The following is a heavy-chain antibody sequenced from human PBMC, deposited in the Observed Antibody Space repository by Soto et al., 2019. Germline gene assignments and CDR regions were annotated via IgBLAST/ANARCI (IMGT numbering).Heavy chain of an antibody. Sequence: EVQLLDSGGGLVQPGGSLRLSCAASGVTFSNYAMSWVRQAPGKELEWVSSISSSGGSTDYADSVKGRFTISRDNSQNTLNLQMNSLRAEYTAIHFCAKNQHSMAHDYWGPGTLITVSS. V-gene: IGHV3-23*01. J-gene: IGHJ4*02. CDR3: AKNQHSMAHDY. CDR1: GVTFSNYA. D-gene: IGHD2-8*01. CDR2: ISSSGGST.